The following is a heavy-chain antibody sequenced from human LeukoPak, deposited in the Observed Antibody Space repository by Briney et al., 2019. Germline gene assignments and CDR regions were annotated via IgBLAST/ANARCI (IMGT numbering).Heavy chain of an antibody. V-gene: IGHV3-9*01. CDR2: INWNSDSI. D-gene: IGHD5-12*01. CDR3: AINGGGDSGYGNFDY. Sequence: GGSLRLSCAVTGFTFDDYAMHWVRQVPGKGLEWVSGINWNSDSIGYADSVKGRFTTSRDNAKNSLYLQMNSLRAEDTAFYYCAINGGGDSGYGNFDYWGQGTLVTVSS. J-gene: IGHJ4*02. CDR1: GFTFDDYA.